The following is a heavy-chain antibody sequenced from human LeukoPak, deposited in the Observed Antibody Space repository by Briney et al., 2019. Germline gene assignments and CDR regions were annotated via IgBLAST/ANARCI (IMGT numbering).Heavy chain of an antibody. Sequence: GGCLRLSCAASGFTFSDYYMSWIRQAPGKGVEWVSYISSSSFYTKYADSVKGRFTISIDNAKKSLYLQMNSLRAEDTAVYFCARDSSSSSWFDYWGQGTRVTVSS. D-gene: IGHD6-13*01. CDR1: GFTFSDYY. CDR3: ARDSSSSSWFDY. J-gene: IGHJ4*02. CDR2: ISSSSFYT. V-gene: IGHV3-11*05.